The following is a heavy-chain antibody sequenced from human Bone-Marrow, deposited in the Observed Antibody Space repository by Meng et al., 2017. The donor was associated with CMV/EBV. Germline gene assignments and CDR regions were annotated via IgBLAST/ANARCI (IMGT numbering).Heavy chain of an antibody. D-gene: IGHD3-3*01. CDR1: GYTFTSYG. CDR2: ISAYNGNT. V-gene: IGHV1-18*01. J-gene: IGHJ4*02. CDR3: ARAPDFWSGYYRGKYDY. Sequence: SVKVSCKASGYTFTSYGISWVRQAPGQGLEWMGWISAYNGNTNYAQKLQGRVTMTTDTSTSTAYMELRSLRSDDTAVYYCARAPDFWSGYYRGKYDYWGQGTLVTVSS.